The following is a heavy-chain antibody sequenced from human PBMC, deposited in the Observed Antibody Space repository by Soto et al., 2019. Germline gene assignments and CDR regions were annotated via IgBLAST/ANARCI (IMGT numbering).Heavy chain of an antibody. CDR1: GVSVSNYY. CDR3: ARGITIFGVVIIGFGP. V-gene: IGHV4-59*02. D-gene: IGHD3-3*01. CDR2: IYYSGST. Sequence: XLSLTCTFSGVSVSNYYWSWIRQPPGKGLEWIGYIYYSGSTNYSPSLKSRVTISVDTSKNQFSLKLSSVTAADTAVYYCARGITIFGVVIIGFGPWGQGTLVTVSS. J-gene: IGHJ5*02.